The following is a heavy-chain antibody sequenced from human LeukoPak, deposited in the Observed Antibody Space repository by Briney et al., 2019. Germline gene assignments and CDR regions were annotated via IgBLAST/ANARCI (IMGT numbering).Heavy chain of an antibody. D-gene: IGHD5-18*01. CDR2: IYYSGST. Sequence: SETLSLTCTVSGGSISSSSYYWGWIRQPPGKGLEWIGSIYYSGSTYYNPSLKSRVTISVDTSKNQFSLKLSSVTAADTAVYYCARPKAGYSYGYLNRAFDIWGQGTMVTVSS. CDR1: GGSISSSSYY. CDR3: ARPKAGYSYGYLNRAFDI. J-gene: IGHJ3*02. V-gene: IGHV4-39*07.